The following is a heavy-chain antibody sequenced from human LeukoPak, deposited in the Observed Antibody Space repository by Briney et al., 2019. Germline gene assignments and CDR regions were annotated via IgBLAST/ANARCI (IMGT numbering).Heavy chain of an antibody. D-gene: IGHD2-2*01. J-gene: IGHJ4*02. V-gene: IGHV1-2*02. CDR3: ARDSSGYCSSTSCLDFDY. CDR2: INPNSGGT. CDR1: GYTFTGYY. Sequence: ASVKVSCKASGYTFTGYYMHWVRQAPGQGLEWMGWINPNSGGTNYAQKFQGRVTMTRDTSISTAYMELSRLRSDDTAVYYCARDSSGYCSSTSCLDFDYWGQGTPVTVSS.